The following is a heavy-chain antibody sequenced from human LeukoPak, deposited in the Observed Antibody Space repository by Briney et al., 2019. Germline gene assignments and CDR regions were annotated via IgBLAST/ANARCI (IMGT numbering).Heavy chain of an antibody. Sequence: ASVKVSCKASGGTFSSYAISWVRQAPGQGLEWMGWISAYNGNTNYAQKLQGRVTMTTGTSTSTAYMELRSLRSDDTAVYYCARETMVRGVIPFDYWGQGTLVTVSS. D-gene: IGHD3-10*01. CDR3: ARETMVRGVIPFDY. V-gene: IGHV1-18*01. CDR1: GGTFSSYA. CDR2: ISAYNGNT. J-gene: IGHJ4*02.